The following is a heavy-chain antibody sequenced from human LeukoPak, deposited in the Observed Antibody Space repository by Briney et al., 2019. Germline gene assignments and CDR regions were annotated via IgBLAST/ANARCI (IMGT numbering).Heavy chain of an antibody. J-gene: IGHJ4*02. CDR2: IWYDGSNK. D-gene: IGHD3-16*02. CDR3: ARDYRQTHPFDY. Sequence: QPGRSLGLSCAASGFTFSSYGMQWVRPAPGKGLEGVAVIWYDGSNKYYADSVKGRFTISRDNSKNTLYLQMNSLRAEDTAVYYCARDYRQTHPFDYWGQGTLVTVSS. CDR1: GFTFSSYG. V-gene: IGHV3-33*01.